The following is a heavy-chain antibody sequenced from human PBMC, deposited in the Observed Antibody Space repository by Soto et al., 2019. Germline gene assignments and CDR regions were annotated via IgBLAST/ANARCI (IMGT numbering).Heavy chain of an antibody. CDR2: ISYDGSNK. D-gene: IGHD3-16*01. J-gene: IGHJ6*02. V-gene: IGHV3-30*03. Sequence: GGSLRLSCAASGFTFSSYGMHWVRQAPGKGLEWVAVISYDGSNKYYADSVKGRFTISRDNSKNTLYLQMNSLRAEDTAVYYCATARHIITVYYYGMDVWGQGTTVTVSS. CDR3: ATARHIITVYYYGMDV. CDR1: GFTFSSYG.